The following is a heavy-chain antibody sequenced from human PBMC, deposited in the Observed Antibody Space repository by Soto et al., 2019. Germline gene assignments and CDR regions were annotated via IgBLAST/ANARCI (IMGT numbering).Heavy chain of an antibody. D-gene: IGHD1-1*01. CDR1: GYTFVNYE. V-gene: IGHV1-8*01. CDR3: ARQQAMEY. CDR2: MNPHSGDT. J-gene: IGHJ4*02. Sequence: ASVKVSCKASGYTFVNYEINWVRQATGQGLEWLGWMNPHSGDTFYAQNFQGRVTMTRNTSITTAYMELNSLKSEDTAVYYCARQQAMEYWGQGTLVTVSS.